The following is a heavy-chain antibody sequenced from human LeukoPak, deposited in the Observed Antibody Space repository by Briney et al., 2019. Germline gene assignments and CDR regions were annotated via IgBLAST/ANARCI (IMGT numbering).Heavy chain of an antibody. CDR2: INPDGSDK. D-gene: IGHD4-17*01. J-gene: IGHJ5*02. V-gene: IGHV3-7*05. CDR1: GFTFSRQW. CDR3: AKLPYGDYNHH. Sequence: GGSLRLSCAASGFTFSRQWMSWVRQAPGEGLEWVANINPDGSDKYYVDSVKGRFTISRDNAKSSLYLQMNSLRAEDTAVYYCAKLPYGDYNHHWGQGTLVTVSS.